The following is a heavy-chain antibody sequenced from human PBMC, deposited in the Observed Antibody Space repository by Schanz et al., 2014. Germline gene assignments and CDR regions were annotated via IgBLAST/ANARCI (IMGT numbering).Heavy chain of an antibody. Sequence: QEQLVESGGGLVKPGGSLRLSCAASGFAFSVYGMHWVRQAPGKGPEWVAVIWSDGSGKYYADSVKGRFTISRDNAKNSLYLQMNSLRAEDTAVYYCAREEGWGIAAAGPKHYYYGMDVWGQGTSVTVSS. V-gene: IGHV3-33*08. J-gene: IGHJ6*02. CDR1: GFAFSVYG. D-gene: IGHD6-13*01. CDR2: IWSDGSGK. CDR3: AREEGWGIAAAGPKHYYYGMDV.